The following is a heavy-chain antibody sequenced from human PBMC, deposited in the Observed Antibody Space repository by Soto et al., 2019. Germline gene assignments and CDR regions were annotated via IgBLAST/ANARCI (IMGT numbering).Heavy chain of an antibody. J-gene: IGHJ4*02. V-gene: IGHV4-38-2*02. CDR2: IYYSGNT. D-gene: IGHD3-16*01. CDR3: AREGGESSDGLYYFDS. Sequence: PSETLSLTCDVSSYRGAAGQYWGWIRQPPGKGLEWIGHIYYSGNTDYNPSLKSRLAISIDTSKNQFSLKLSSVTAADTAVYFCAREGGESSDGLYYFDSWGQGSLVTVSS. CDR1: SYRGAAGQY.